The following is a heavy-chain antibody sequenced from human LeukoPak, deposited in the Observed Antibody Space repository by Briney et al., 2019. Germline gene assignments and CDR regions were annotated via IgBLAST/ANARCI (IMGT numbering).Heavy chain of an antibody. J-gene: IGHJ4*02. CDR1: GFTFSRYW. Sequence: PGGSLRLSCAASGFTFSRYWMSWVRQAPGKGLEWVANIKQDGSEKYYVDSVKGRFTISRDNAKNSLYLQMNSLRAEDTAVYYCAKKGYYDGSGYYMYYFDHWGQGTLVTVSS. V-gene: IGHV3-7*03. CDR2: IKQDGSEK. D-gene: IGHD3-22*01. CDR3: AKKGYYDGSGYYMYYFDH.